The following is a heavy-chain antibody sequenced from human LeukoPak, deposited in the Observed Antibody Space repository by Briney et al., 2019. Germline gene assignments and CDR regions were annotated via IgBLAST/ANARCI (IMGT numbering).Heavy chain of an antibody. CDR2: IYSGGNT. CDR1: GFTVSSNY. CDR3: ARDPRYSRSGYFDS. J-gene: IGHJ4*01. V-gene: IGHV3-53*01. D-gene: IGHD3-3*01. Sequence: GGSLRLSCAASGFTVSSNYMSWVRQVPGKGLEWVSVIYSGGNTYYADSVKGRFTISRDNSKNTLYLQMNSLTAEDTAVYYCARDPRYSRSGYFDSWGHGTLVTVSS.